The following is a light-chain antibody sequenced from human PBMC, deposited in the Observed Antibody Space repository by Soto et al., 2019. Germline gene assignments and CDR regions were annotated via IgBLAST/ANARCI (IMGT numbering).Light chain of an antibody. CDR1: QSVSSN. V-gene: IGKV3-15*01. CDR2: GAS. J-gene: IGKJ4*01. Sequence: VVLTQSPATLSLSPGERGTLSCGASQSVSSNLAWYQQKPGQAPRLLIYGASTRATGIPARLSGSGSGTEFTLTISSLQSEDFAVYYCQQYNNWLTFGGGTKVDIK. CDR3: QQYNNWLT.